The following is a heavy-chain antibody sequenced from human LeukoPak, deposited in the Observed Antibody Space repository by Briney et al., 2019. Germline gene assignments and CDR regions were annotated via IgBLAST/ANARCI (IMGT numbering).Heavy chain of an antibody. D-gene: IGHD1-26*01. CDR3: ARSGIVGATIDY. J-gene: IGHJ4*02. Sequence: GGSLRLSRAASGFTFSSHSMNWVRQAPGKGLEWVSSISSSSSYIYYADSVKGRFTISRDNAKNSLYLQMNRLRAEDTAVYYCARSGIVGATIDYWGQGTLVTVS. V-gene: IGHV3-21*01. CDR2: ISSSSSYI. CDR1: GFTFSSHS.